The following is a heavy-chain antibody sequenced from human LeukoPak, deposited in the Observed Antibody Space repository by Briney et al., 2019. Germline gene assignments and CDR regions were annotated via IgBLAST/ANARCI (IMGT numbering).Heavy chain of an antibody. J-gene: IGHJ3*02. CDR3: ARRVVLYSGYDRLDAFDI. V-gene: IGHV4-39*01. CDR2: IYYSGST. D-gene: IGHD5-12*01. Sequence: PSETLSLTCTVSGGSISSSSYYWGWIRQPPGKGLEWIGSIYYSGSTYYNPSLKSRVTISVDTSKNQFSLKLRSVTAADTAVYYCARRVVLYSGYDRLDAFDIWGQGTMVTVSS. CDR1: GGSISSSSYY.